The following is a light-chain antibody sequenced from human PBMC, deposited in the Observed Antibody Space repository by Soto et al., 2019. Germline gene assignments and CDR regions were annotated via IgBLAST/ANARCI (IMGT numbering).Light chain of an antibody. Sequence: EVVLTQSPGTLSLSPGERATLSCRASQSVSNNYFAWYQQKPGQAPRLLIFGSSDRATGIPDRFSGSGSGTVFTLTISRLEPEDFAGYYCQQYGSSPPYTFGQGTKLEIK. CDR3: QQYGSSPPYT. CDR2: GSS. CDR1: QSVSNNY. V-gene: IGKV3-20*01. J-gene: IGKJ2*01.